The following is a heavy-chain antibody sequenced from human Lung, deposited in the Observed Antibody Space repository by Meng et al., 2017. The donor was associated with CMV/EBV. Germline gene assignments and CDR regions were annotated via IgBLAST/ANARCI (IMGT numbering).Heavy chain of an antibody. J-gene: IGHJ4*02. CDR3: VREVYHYDGHGLDH. Sequence: SGYNCKSYGISWVRQAPGQGLEWLGWISAHNGNTNYAQRVQDRVTMTTDRSATTAYLTLRSLRPDDTAVYYRVREVYHYDGHGLDHWGQGTLVTVSS. D-gene: IGHD3-16*01. V-gene: IGHV1-18*01. CDR2: ISAHNGNT. CDR1: GYNCKSYG.